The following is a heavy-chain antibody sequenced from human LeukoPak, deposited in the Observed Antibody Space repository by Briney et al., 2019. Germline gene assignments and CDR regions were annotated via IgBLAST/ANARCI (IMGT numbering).Heavy chain of an antibody. CDR1: GGPMSYYY. CDR3: ARQSPFGGVRGFDY. D-gene: IGHD3-3*01. V-gene: IGHV4-59*01. J-gene: IGHJ4*02. CDR2: IYYSGST. Sequence: SETLSLTCTVSGGPMSYYYWSWIRQPPGKGLEWIGYIYYSGSTDYNASLKSRVTITIDTSKNQFSLKLRSVTAADTAVYYCARQSPFGGVRGFDYWGQGTLVTVSS.